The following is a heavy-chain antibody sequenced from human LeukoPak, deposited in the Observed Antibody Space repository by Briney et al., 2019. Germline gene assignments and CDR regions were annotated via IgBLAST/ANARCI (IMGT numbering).Heavy chain of an antibody. CDR3: AKSDSAGSTYALDI. J-gene: IGHJ3*02. CDR1: GFTFEDYA. D-gene: IGHD1-1*01. CDR2: ISWNSGTI. Sequence: GGSLRLSCAAFGFTFEDYAMYWVRQVPGKGLEWASDISWNSGTIGYADSVKGRFTSSRDNAKKSLYLQMNSLRPEDTAMYYCAKSDSAGSTYALDIWGQGTLVTVSS. V-gene: IGHV3-9*01.